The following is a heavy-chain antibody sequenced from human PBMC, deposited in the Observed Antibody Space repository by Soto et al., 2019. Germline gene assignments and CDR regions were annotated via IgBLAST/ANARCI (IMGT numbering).Heavy chain of an antibody. J-gene: IGHJ4*02. CDR2: INHSGST. V-gene: IGHV4-34*01. CDR3: SRGRRTAVTIDY. D-gene: IGHD4-17*01. Sequence: QVQLQQWGAGLLKPSETLSLTCAVYGGSFSGYYWSWIRQPPGKGLEWIGEINHSGSTNYNPSLKSRVTISVDTSKSQSSLKLSSVTAADTAVYYCSRGRRTAVTIDYWGQGTLVTVSS. CDR1: GGSFSGYY.